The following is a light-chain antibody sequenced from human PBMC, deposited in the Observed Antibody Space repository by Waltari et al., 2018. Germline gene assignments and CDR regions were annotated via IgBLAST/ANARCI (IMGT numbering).Light chain of an antibody. CDR3: QQYYSTPPYT. CDR2: WAS. CDR1: QSVLYSSNNKNY. J-gene: IGKJ2*01. V-gene: IGKV4-1*01. Sequence: DIVMTQSPDSLAVSLGERATINCKSSQSVLYSSNNKNYLAWYQQKPGQPPNLLIYWASTRESGVPARFSGSGSGTDFSLTISSLQAEDVAVYYCQQYYSTPPYTFGQGTKLEIK.